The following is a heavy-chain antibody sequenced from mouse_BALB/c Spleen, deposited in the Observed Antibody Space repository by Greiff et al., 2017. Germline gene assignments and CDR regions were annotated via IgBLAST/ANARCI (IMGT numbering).Heavy chain of an antibody. J-gene: IGHJ3*01. CDR3: ARDRRGYDPWFAY. Sequence: EVQVVESGGGLVQPGGSLRLSCATSGFTFTDYYMSWVRQPPGKALEWLGFIRNKANGYTTEYSASVKGRFTISRDNSQSILYLQMNTLRAEGSATYYCARDRRGYDPWFAYWGQGTLVTVSA. CDR1: GFTFTDYY. D-gene: IGHD2-2*01. V-gene: IGHV7-3*02. CDR2: IRNKANGYTT.